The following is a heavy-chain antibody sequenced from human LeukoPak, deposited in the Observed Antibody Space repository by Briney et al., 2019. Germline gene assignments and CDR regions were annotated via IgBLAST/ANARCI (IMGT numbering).Heavy chain of an antibody. Sequence: GGSLGLSCAASGFTFSSYSISWVRQAPGKGLEWVSYISSSSTMSYADSVKGRFTISRDNANNSLYLQMSSLRDEDTAVYYCARGGTSSSLAYWGQGTLVTVSS. J-gene: IGHJ4*02. CDR2: ISSSSTM. D-gene: IGHD4-23*01. CDR1: GFTFSSYS. V-gene: IGHV3-48*02. CDR3: ARGGTSSSLAY.